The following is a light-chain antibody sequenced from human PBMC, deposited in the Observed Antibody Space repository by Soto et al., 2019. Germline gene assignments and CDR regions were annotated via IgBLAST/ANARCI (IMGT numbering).Light chain of an antibody. CDR2: GNS. CDR1: SSNIGAGYD. V-gene: IGLV1-40*01. J-gene: IGLJ1*01. Sequence: QSVLTQPPSMSGAPGQRVTISCTGSSSNIGAGYDVHWYQQLPGTAPKLLIYGNSNRPSGVPDRFSGSKSGTSASLAITGLQAEDEADYYCQSYDGSLSGYVFGTGTKVTVL. CDR3: QSYDGSLSGYV.